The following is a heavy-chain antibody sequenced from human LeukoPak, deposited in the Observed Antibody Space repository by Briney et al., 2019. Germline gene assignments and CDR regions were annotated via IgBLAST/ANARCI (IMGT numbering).Heavy chain of an antibody. Sequence: SETLSVTCSVSGFSFDSYSCHWVRQPHGKGLEDLAAIDSAGTTYFTPSLKSRLSISVDRSKSQCSLKLSSVTAADTAVYYCARSSGWWALDYWGQGTLVAVSS. J-gene: IGHJ4*02. V-gene: IGHV4-39*07. D-gene: IGHD6-13*01. CDR3: ARSSGWWALDY. CDR1: GFSFDSYS. CDR2: IDSAGTT.